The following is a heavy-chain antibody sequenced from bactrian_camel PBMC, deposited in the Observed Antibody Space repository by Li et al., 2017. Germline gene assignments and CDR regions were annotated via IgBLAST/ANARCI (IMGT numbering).Heavy chain of an antibody. V-gene: IGHV3S54*01. CDR2: IAPDDGAT. CDR1: GDTYRVNY. D-gene: IGHD5*01. Sequence: HVQLVESGGGTVQPGGSLRLSCVVSGDTYRVNYIGWFRQSPGKDREGVATIAPDDGATTYADSVKGRATLFQDNAENTLSLQLNLLQLDDSDTYYCAVGPYGLGCTDYGYWGQGTQVTV. CDR3: AVGPYGLGCTDYGY. J-gene: IGHJ6*01.